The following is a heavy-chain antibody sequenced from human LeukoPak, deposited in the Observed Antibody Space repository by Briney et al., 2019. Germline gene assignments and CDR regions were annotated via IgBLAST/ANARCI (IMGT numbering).Heavy chain of an antibody. CDR2: ISGSGGTT. Sequence: PGGSLRLSCAASGFTFSSYAVSWVRQPPGKGLEWVSTISGSGGTTYYADSVKGRFPISRDNSKNTLYLQMNSLRAEDTALYYCARSSSGWYNFDYWGQGTLVTVSS. D-gene: IGHD6-19*01. J-gene: IGHJ4*02. CDR1: GFTFSSYA. CDR3: ARSSSGWYNFDY. V-gene: IGHV3-23*01.